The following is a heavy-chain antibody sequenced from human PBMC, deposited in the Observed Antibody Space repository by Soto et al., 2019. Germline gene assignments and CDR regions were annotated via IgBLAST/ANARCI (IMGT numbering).Heavy chain of an antibody. Sequence: QVQLQESGPGLVKPSGTLSLTCAVSGGSISSSNWWSWVRQPPGKGLEWIGEIYHSGSTNYNPSLTSRVTISVDKTKTQSSMKLSSVNAAHTGVYHCAIRTTVTTRLGYWGQGTLVTVSS. D-gene: IGHD4-17*01. V-gene: IGHV4-4*02. CDR3: AIRTTVTTRLGY. J-gene: IGHJ4*02. CDR1: GGSISSSNW. CDR2: IYHSGST.